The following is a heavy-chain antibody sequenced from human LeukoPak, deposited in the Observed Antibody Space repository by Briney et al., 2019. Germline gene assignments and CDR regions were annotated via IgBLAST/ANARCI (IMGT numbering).Heavy chain of an antibody. CDR2: ISGSGGST. CDR1: GFTFSSYA. J-gene: IGHJ4*02. D-gene: IGHD3-9*01. V-gene: IGHV3-23*01. CDR3: AKDLPYYDILTGYYSQNILDY. Sequence: PGGSLRLSCAASGFTFSSYAMSWVRQAPGKGLEWVSAISGSGGSTYYADSVKGRFTISRDNSKNTLYLQMNSLRAEDTAVYYCAKDLPYYDILTGYYSQNILDYWGQGTLVTVSS.